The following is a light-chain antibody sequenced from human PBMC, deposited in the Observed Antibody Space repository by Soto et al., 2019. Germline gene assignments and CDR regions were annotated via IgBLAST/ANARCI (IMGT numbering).Light chain of an antibody. CDR1: QSVLYSSNNKNY. CDR2: WAS. J-gene: IGKJ4*01. CDR3: QQYYSLPLT. Sequence: DFVMTQSPDSLATSLGERATINCKSSQSVLYSSNNKNYLAWYQQKPGQPPKLLIYWASTRESGVPDRFSGSGSERDFTLTINNLQAEDVAVYYCQQYYSLPLTFGGGTKVEI. V-gene: IGKV4-1*01.